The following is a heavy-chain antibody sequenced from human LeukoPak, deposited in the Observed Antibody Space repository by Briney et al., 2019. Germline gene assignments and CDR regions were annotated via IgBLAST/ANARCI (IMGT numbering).Heavy chain of an antibody. V-gene: IGHV3-66*01. Sequence: GGSLRLSCAASGFTVSRNYMSWVRQAPGKGLEWLSVLYIGGSTYYADSVKGRFTISRDASKNTLYLQMNSLRAEDTAVYYCARDLRESGFDYWGQGTLVTVSS. CDR1: GFTVSRNY. J-gene: IGHJ4*02. D-gene: IGHD1-26*01. CDR3: ARDLRESGFDY. CDR2: LYIGGST.